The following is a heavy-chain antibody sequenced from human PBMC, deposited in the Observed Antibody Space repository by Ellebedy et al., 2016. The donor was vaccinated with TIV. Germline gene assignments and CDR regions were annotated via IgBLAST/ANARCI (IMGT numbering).Heavy chain of an antibody. V-gene: IGHV1-2*02. CDR2: INPNSGDT. Sequence: ASVKVSXXASGYTFTGYYMHWVRQAPGQGLEWMGWINPNSGDTNYAQKFQGRVTMTRDTSISTAYMELSRLRSDDTAVYYCARDPSPTSPPELDYWGQGTLVTVSS. CDR1: GYTFTGYY. J-gene: IGHJ4*02. CDR3: ARDPSPTSPPELDY.